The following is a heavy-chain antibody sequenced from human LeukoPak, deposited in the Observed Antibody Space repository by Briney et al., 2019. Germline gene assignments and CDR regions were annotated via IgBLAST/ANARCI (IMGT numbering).Heavy chain of an antibody. CDR2: INHSGST. CDR3: ARSGYSSSWFDFDY. D-gene: IGHD6-13*01. CDR1: GFTFSNHW. J-gene: IGHJ4*02. V-gene: IGHV4-34*01. Sequence: GSLRLSCAASGFTFSNHWMSWIRQPPGKGLEWIGEINHSGSTNYNPSLKSRVTISVDTSKNQFSLKLSSVTAADTAVYYCARSGYSSSWFDFDYWGQGTLVTVSS.